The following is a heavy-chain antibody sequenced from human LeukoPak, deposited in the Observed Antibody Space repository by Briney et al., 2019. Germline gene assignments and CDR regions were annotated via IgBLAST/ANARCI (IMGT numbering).Heavy chain of an antibody. V-gene: IGHV3-48*01. CDR1: GFTFNVYS. D-gene: IGHD7-27*01. J-gene: IGHJ6*03. CDR3: ARETGDNYYYYMDV. Sequence: GGSLRLSCAASGFTFNVYSMNWVRQAPGKGLEWVSFISSSLDSNIYYADSVKGRFTISRDNAKNTLYLQMNSLRAEDTAVYYCARETGDNYYYYMDVWGKGTTVTVSS. CDR2: ISSSLDSNI.